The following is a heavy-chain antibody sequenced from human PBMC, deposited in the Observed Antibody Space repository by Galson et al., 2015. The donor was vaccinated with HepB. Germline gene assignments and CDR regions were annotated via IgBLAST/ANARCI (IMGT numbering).Heavy chain of an antibody. CDR3: ARDGRYLGGEDVFDI. CDR2: IYYSGST. V-gene: IGHV4-59*01. CDR1: GGSIRSYY. Sequence: QVQLQESGPGLVKPSETLSLTCTVSGGSIRSYYWSWIRQPPGKGLEWIGYIYYSGSTNYNPSLKSRVTISVDTSKNQFSLELNSVTVTDTAVYFCARDGRYLGGEDVFDIWGQGTMVTVSS. D-gene: IGHD4-23*01. J-gene: IGHJ3*02.